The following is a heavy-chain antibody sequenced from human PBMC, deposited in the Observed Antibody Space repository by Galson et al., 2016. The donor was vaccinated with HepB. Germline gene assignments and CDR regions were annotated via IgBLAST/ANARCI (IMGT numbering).Heavy chain of an antibody. CDR1: GFTFSSYW. D-gene: IGHD3-10*01. J-gene: IGHJ1*01. CDR3: ARDLTPRGFSYSF. Sequence: SLRLSCAASGFTFSSYWMTWVRQAPGKGLEWVANIKQDGSEKYYVDSVKGRFTISRDNAKNSLYLRMNSLRAEDTAVYYCARDLTPRGFSYSFWGQGTLVAVSS. V-gene: IGHV3-7*01. CDR2: IKQDGSEK.